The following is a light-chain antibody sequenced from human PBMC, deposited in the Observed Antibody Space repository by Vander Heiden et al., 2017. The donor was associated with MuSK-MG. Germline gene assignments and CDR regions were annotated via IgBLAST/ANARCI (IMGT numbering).Light chain of an antibody. J-gene: IGLJ2*01. CDR3: QAWDSSVV. CDR1: ELGDKY. CDR2: QED. V-gene: IGLV3-1*01. Sequence: SYELTQPPSVSVSPGQTASITCSGDELGDKYVCWYQLKTGQSPVLVIYQEDKRPSGIPERFSGYNSGNTATLTISGTQAMDEADYYCQAWDSSVVFGGGTKLTVL.